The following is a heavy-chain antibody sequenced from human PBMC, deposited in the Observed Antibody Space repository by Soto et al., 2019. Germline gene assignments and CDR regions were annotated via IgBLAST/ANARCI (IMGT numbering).Heavy chain of an antibody. D-gene: IGHD3-9*01. Sequence: SETLSLTCSVSGGSISSGYYYWSWIRQPPGKGLEWIGNIYYSGNTYYNPSLKSRLIISIDMSTNQFSLKVGSVTAADTAVYDCASSSIYGMDVWGQGTTVTVSS. CDR2: IYYSGNT. CDR1: GGSISSGYYY. CDR3: ASSSIYGMDV. J-gene: IGHJ6*02. V-gene: IGHV4-30-4*01.